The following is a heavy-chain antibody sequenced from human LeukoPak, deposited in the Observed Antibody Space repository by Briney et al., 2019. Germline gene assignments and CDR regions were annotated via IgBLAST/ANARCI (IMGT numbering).Heavy chain of an antibody. D-gene: IGHD3-16*02. CDR2: ISGSGGNT. Sequence: PGGSLRLSCAASGFTFSSYAMSWVRQAPGKGLEWVSGISGSGGNTYYADSVRGRFIISRDNSKDTLYLQMNSLRAEDTAVYYCAKFTVFVWGSHRYFDYWGQGTLVTVSS. CDR1: GFTFSSYA. V-gene: IGHV3-23*01. CDR3: AKFTVFVWGSHRYFDY. J-gene: IGHJ4*02.